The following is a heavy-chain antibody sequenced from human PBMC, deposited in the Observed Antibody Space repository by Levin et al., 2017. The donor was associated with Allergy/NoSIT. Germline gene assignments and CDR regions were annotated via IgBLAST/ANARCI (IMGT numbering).Heavy chain of an antibody. D-gene: IGHD5-24*01. CDR1: GDSLRNYY. CDR3: ARGQARWLQFDH. J-gene: IGHJ4*02. CDR2: VYYSGST. V-gene: IGHV4-59*01. Sequence: SETLSLTCSVSGDSLRNYYWSWIRQPPGKGLEWIGYVYYSGSTNYNPSLKSRVTLSLDTSKNQFSLNLSSVTAADTAMYFCARGQARWLQFDHLGQGTLVTVSS.